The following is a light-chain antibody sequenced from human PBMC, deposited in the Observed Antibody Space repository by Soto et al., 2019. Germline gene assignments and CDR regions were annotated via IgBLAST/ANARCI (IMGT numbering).Light chain of an antibody. V-gene: IGKV4-1*01. CDR2: WAS. J-gene: IGKJ4*01. Sequence: AQPPSSRYACIGDRVTICCRPSQSFSSYLNWHQQKPGQPPRLLIYWASTRESGVPDRFSGSGSGTDFTLTISSLQAEDVEIYYCQQHLTAPLTFGGGTKVDIK. CDR1: QSFSSY. CDR3: QQHLTAPLT.